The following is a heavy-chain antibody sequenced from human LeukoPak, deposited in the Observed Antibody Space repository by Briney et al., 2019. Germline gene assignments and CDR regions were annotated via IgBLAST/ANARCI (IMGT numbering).Heavy chain of an antibody. CDR1: GFTFSSYA. CDR3: AKDRNYYDSSIDSDY. CDR2: ITGSGGST. V-gene: IGHV3-23*01. Sequence: GGSLRLSCAASGFTFSSYAMSWVRQAPGKGLEWVSVITGSGGSTYYADSVEGRFTISRDNSKNTLYLQMNSLRAGDTAVYYCAKDRNYYDSSIDSDYWGQGTLVTVSS. D-gene: IGHD3-22*01. J-gene: IGHJ4*02.